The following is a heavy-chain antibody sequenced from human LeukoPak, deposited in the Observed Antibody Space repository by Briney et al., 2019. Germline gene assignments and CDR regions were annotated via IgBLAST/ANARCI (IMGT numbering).Heavy chain of an antibody. Sequence: GGSLRLSCAAFGFTFSNSWMSWVRQAPGKGLEWVANMNQDGSSIYYVDSVKGRFTISRDNAKYSLYLHMNSLRAEDAAVYYCTRGGGQLDFWGQGTLVTVSS. CDR1: GFTFSNSW. CDR3: TRGGGQLDF. CDR2: MNQDGSSI. D-gene: IGHD1-1*01. J-gene: IGHJ4*02. V-gene: IGHV3-7*01.